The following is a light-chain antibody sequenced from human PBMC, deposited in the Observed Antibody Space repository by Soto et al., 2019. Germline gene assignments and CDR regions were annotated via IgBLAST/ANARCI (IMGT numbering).Light chain of an antibody. V-gene: IGKV1-39*01. J-gene: IGKJ2*01. CDR3: QQYKSYLYT. Sequence: DIQMTQSPSSLSASVGDRVTITCRASQSISSYLNWYQQKPGKAPKLLIYAASSLQSGVPSRFSGSGSGTDFTLTISSLQPEDFATYYCQQYKSYLYTFGQGTKLEIK. CDR1: QSISSY. CDR2: AAS.